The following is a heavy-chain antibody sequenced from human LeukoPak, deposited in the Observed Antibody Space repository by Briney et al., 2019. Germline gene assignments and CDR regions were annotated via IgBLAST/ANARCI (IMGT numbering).Heavy chain of an antibody. CDR3: ARGFPTYFYDSGGYYPFDY. CDR1: GFTFYEYD. J-gene: IGHJ4*02. V-gene: IGHV3-20*04. D-gene: IGHD3-22*01. CDR2: FYWNGGST. Sequence: GVPQRLSCAASGFTFYEYDKSCAPEPPGKALEWLTGFYWNGGSTVCGDSVRGRFTISRDNAKNSLYLQMNSLRAEDAALYFCARGFPTYFYDSGGYYPFDYWGQRTLVTASS.